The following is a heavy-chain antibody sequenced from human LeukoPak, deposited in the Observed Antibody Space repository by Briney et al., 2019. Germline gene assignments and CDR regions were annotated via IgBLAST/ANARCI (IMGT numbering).Heavy chain of an antibody. CDR1: GGTFSSYA. V-gene: IGHV1-69*05. J-gene: IGHJ6*03. CDR3: ARARLGYCSGGSCYSSNLGYYYYMDV. D-gene: IGHD2-15*01. Sequence: SVKVSCKASGGTFSSYAISWVRQAPGQGFEWMGGIIPILGTADYAQKFQGRVTITTDESTSTAYMELSSLRSEDTAVYYCARARLGYCSGGSCYSSNLGYYYYMDVWGKGTAVTVSS. CDR2: IIPILGTA.